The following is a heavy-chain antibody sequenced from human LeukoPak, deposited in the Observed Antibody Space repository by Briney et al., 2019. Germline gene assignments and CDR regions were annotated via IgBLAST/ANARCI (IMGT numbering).Heavy chain of an antibody. CDR2: INWNGGST. Sequence: GGSLRLSCAASGFTFDDYGMSWVRQAPGKGLEWVSGINWNGGSTGYADSVKGRFTISRDNAKNSLYLQMNSLRAEDTGLYYCARDRYTAYYYDSSGYYLDYWGQGTLVTVSS. J-gene: IGHJ4*02. CDR3: ARDRYTAYYYDSSGYYLDY. CDR1: GFTFDDYG. V-gene: IGHV3-20*04. D-gene: IGHD3-22*01.